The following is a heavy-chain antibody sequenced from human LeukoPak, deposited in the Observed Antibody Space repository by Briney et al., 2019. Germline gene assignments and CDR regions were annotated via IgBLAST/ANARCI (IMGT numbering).Heavy chain of an antibody. CDR3: SAAVAGSFPG. CDR1: GFTFSSYG. CDR2: ISSDGIR. Sequence: GGSLRLSCSASGFTFSSYGMHWVRQAPGKGLEYVSTISSDGIRYYADSVKGRFTISRDNSKNTVCLQMSSLRTEDTAVYYCSAAVAGSFPGWGQGTLVIVSS. V-gene: IGHV3-64D*06. D-gene: IGHD6-19*01. J-gene: IGHJ4*02.